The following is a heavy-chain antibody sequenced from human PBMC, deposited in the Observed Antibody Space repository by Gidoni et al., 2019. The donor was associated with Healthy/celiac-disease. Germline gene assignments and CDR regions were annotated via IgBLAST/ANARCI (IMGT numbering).Heavy chain of an antibody. CDR3: AGAQYYYDSSGYYYSDY. Sequence: EVQLVESGGGLVLPGGSLRLSCAASGFTFSSYEMNWVRQAPGKGLEWVSYISSSGSTIYYADSVKGRFTISRDNAKNSLYLQMNSLRAEDTAVYYCAGAQYYYDSSGYYYSDYWGQGTLVTVSS. V-gene: IGHV3-48*03. CDR1: GFTFSSYE. CDR2: ISSSGSTI. J-gene: IGHJ4*02. D-gene: IGHD3-22*01.